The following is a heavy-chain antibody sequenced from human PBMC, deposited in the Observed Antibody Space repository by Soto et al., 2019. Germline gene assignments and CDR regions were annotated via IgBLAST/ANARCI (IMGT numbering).Heavy chain of an antibody. V-gene: IGHV4-34*01. D-gene: IGHD2-2*01. CDR3: ARGRQRPSAAYKGHGYYGMDV. J-gene: IGHJ6*02. CDR1: GGSFTDYY. CDR2: ITHPGGL. Sequence: QVQLQQWGAGLLKPSETLTLTCAVYGGSFTDYYWSWIRQPPGKGLEWIGEITHPGGLDSNPSPDSRATISVDTPKNQFSLKLSSVTSADTALYYCARGRQRPSAAYKGHGYYGMDVWGQGTTVTVSS.